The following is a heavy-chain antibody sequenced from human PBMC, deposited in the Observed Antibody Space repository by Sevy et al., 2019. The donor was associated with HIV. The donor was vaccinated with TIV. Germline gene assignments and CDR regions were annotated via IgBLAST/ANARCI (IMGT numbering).Heavy chain of an antibody. CDR1: GYTFIDYY. CDR3: EIEWGFAMANAFDI. D-gene: IGHD2-2*01. V-gene: IGHV1-2*06. Sequence: ASVKVSCKASGYTFIDYYLIWVRQAPGQGLEWMGRFNPNSGDTNYAQKFQGRVTMTRDASINSAYMELSRLTSDDTAVYYCEIEWGFAMANAFDIWGQGTMVTVSS. J-gene: IGHJ3*02. CDR2: FNPNSGDT.